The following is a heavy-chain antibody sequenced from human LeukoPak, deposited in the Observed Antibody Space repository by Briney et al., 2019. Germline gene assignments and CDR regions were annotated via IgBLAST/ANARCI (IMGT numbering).Heavy chain of an antibody. J-gene: IGHJ4*02. CDR2: ISYDGSNK. CDR1: GFTFSSYG. Sequence: PGGSLRLSCAASGFTFSSYGMHWVRQAPGKGLEWVAVISYDGSNKYYADSMKGRFTISRDNSKNTLYLQMNSLKTEDTAVYYCTTVFVVAGWGQGTLVTVSS. V-gene: IGHV3-30*03. CDR3: TTVFVVAG. D-gene: IGHD6-19*01.